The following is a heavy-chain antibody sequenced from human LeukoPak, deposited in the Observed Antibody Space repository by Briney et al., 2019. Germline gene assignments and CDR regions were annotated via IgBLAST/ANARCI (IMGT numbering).Heavy chain of an antibody. D-gene: IGHD3-3*01. CDR3: ARGGRRITIFGVVTHYDILTGSPYYYYMDV. J-gene: IGHJ6*03. CDR1: GYTFTSYD. CDR2: MNPNSGNT. V-gene: IGHV1-8*01. Sequence: ASVKVSCKASGYTFTSYDINWVRQATGQGLEWMGWMNPNSGNTGYAQKFQGRVTMTRNTSISTACMELSSLRSEDTAVYYCARGGRRITIFGVVTHYDILTGSPYYYYMDVWGKGTTVTVSS.